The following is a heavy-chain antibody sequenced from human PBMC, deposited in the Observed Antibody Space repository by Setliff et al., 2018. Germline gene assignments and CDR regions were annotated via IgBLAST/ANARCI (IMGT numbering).Heavy chain of an antibody. J-gene: IGHJ6*03. V-gene: IGHV3-23*01. Sequence: GGSLRLSCAASGFTFNNYAMNWVRQAPGKGLEWVSTISGSGGSTYYADSVKGRFSISRDNSKNTLYLQMNSLRAEDTAVYYCAREGRGVYYHYYYMDVWGKGTTVTVSS. CDR3: AREGRGVYYHYYYMDV. D-gene: IGHD3-10*01. CDR2: ISGSGGST. CDR1: GFTFNNYA.